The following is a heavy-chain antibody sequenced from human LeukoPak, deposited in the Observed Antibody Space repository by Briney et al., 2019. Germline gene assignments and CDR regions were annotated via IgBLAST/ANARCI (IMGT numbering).Heavy chain of an antibody. V-gene: IGHV3-48*03. CDR1: GFTFSSYE. J-gene: IGHJ6*03. Sequence: GGSLGLSCAASGFTFSSYEMNWVRQAPGKGLEWVSYISSSGSTIYYADSVKGRFTISRDNAKNSLYLQMNSLRAEDTAVYYCARHSIAAAGPLYYYYYMDVWGKGTTVTVSS. D-gene: IGHD6-13*01. CDR3: ARHSIAAAGPLYYYYYMDV. CDR2: ISSSGSTI.